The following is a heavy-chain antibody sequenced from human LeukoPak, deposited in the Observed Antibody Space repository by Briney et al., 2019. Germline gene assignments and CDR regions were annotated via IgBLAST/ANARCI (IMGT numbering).Heavy chain of an antibody. CDR2: ISGSGGST. CDR1: GLTFSSFA. Sequence: GGSLRLSCAASGLTFSSFAMSWVRQAPGKGLEWVSAISGSGGSTYYADSVKGRSTISRDNSKNTLYLQMNSLRAEDTAVYYCAKDVSYDFWSGYYTSYFDYWGQGTLVTVSS. V-gene: IGHV3-23*01. J-gene: IGHJ4*02. CDR3: AKDVSYDFWSGYYTSYFDY. D-gene: IGHD3-3*01.